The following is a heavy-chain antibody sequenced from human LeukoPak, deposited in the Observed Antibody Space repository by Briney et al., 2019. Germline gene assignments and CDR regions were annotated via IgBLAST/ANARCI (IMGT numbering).Heavy chain of an antibody. CDR1: GYTFTDYY. V-gene: IGHV1-2*02. D-gene: IGHD6-19*01. CDR3: AREMGSYSSGWYPDY. CDR2: INPNSGGT. Sequence: ASVKVSCKASGYTFTDYYIHWVRQAPGQGLEWMGWINPNSGGTNYAQNFQGRVTMTRDTSISTAYMEVSRLRSDDTAVYYCAREMGSYSSGWYPDYRGQGTLVTVSS. J-gene: IGHJ4*02.